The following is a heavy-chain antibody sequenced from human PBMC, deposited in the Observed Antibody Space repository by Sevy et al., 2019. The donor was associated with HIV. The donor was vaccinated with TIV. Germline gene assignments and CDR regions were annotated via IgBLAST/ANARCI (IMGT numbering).Heavy chain of an antibody. Sequence: ASVKVSCKASGYTFTGYYIHWVRQAPGQGLEGMGWINPKGGGTNNAQKFQGRFTMTGDTSIRTAYMDLTRLRSDDTAVYYCSRSVYGSGTYLNDYWGQGTLVTVSS. V-gene: IGHV1-2*02. CDR2: INPKGGGT. CDR1: GYTFTGYY. CDR3: SRSVYGSGTYLNDY. J-gene: IGHJ4*02. D-gene: IGHD3-10*01.